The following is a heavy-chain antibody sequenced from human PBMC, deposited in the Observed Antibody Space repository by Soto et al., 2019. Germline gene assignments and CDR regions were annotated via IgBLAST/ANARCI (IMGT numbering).Heavy chain of an antibody. Sequence: PGGSLRLSCAASEFTFSSYSMNWVRQAPGKGLEWVSSINSSSSYIYYSDSVKGRFTISRDNAKNSLYLQMNRLRDEDTAVYYCARDAYCGGDCYRAHFAYWGQGTLVTVSS. D-gene: IGHD2-21*02. CDR2: INSSSSYI. CDR1: EFTFSSYS. V-gene: IGHV3-21*01. J-gene: IGHJ4*02. CDR3: ARDAYCGGDCYRAHFAY.